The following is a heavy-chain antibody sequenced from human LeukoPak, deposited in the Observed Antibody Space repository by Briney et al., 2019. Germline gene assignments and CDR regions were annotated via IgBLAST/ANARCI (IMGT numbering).Heavy chain of an antibody. Sequence: SVKVSCKASGGTFSSYAISWVRQAPGQGLEWMGRIIPIFGTANYAQKFQVRVTITTDESTSTAYMELSSLRSEDTAVYYCATKSPRPHYYDSSGYTGWMDVWGKGTTVTVSS. CDR3: ATKSPRPHYYDSSGYTGWMDV. V-gene: IGHV1-69*05. J-gene: IGHJ6*04. CDR2: IIPIFGTA. D-gene: IGHD3-22*01. CDR1: GGTFSSYA.